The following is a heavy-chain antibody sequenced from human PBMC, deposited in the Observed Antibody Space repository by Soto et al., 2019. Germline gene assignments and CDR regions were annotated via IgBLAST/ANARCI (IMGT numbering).Heavy chain of an antibody. CDR2: INPNTSAT. CDR3: AGITWCFDHYYGMDV. V-gene: IGHV1-2*02. J-gene: IGHJ6*02. Sequence: QVQLVQSGAEVKKSGASVKVSCKASGYIFTGYFIQWLRQAPGQGLEWMGWINPNTSATNYAQKFQGRVTMTRDTSLGAAYMELTRLRPDDTALYYCAGITWCFDHYYGMDVWGQGTTVTVSS. D-gene: IGHD2-15*01. CDR1: GYIFTGYF.